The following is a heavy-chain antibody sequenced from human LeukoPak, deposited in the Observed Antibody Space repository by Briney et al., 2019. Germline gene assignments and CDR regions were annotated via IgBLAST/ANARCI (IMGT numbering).Heavy chain of an antibody. D-gene: IGHD3-16*01. V-gene: IGHV3-7*01. CDR1: GFSFNNDW. J-gene: IGHJ4*02. Sequence: GGSLRLSCATSGFSFNNDWMDWVRQAPGKGLEWVANINQDGSEKNCLDSVKGRFTISRDNAQNSLYLQMNGLRVEDTTVYYCTRRLDEWGQGTLVTVSS. CDR3: TRRLDE. CDR2: INQDGSEK.